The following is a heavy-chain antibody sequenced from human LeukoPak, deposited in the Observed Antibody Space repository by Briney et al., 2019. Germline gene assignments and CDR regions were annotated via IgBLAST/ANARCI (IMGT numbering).Heavy chain of an antibody. V-gene: IGHV3-23*01. CDR3: AKDVGGYSYVDAFDL. Sequence: GGSLRLSCAASGFTFSSFAMSWVRQAPGKGLEWVSGISDSGGTTYYVDSVRGRFNISRDNSKKTLHLRMASLRGEDTAVYFCAKDVGGYSYVDAFDLWGQGTMVTVSS. J-gene: IGHJ3*01. CDR2: ISDSGGTT. D-gene: IGHD5-18*01. CDR1: GFTFSSFA.